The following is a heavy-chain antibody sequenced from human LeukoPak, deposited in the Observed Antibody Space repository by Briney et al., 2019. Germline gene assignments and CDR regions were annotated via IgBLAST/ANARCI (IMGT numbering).Heavy chain of an antibody. CDR2: IYYSGST. V-gene: IGHV4-59*01. CDR3: ARCYDFWSGYPFDY. J-gene: IGHJ4*02. D-gene: IGHD3-3*01. CDR1: GGSISSYY. Sequence: PSETLSLTCTVSGGSISSYYWSWIRQPPGKGLEWIGYIYYSGSTNYNPSLKSRVTISVDTSKNQFSLKLSSVTAADTAVYHCARCYDFWSGYPFDYWGQGTLVTVSS.